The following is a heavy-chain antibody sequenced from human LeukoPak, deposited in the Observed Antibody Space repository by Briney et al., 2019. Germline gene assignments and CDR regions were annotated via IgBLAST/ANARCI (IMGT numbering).Heavy chain of an antibody. J-gene: IGHJ4*02. V-gene: IGHV5-51*01. CDR3: ARVMVRGVIISPYFDY. Sequence: GESLKISCKGSGYSFTSYWIGWVRQMPGKGLEWMGIIYPGDSDTRYSPSFQGQVTISADKSISTAYLQWSSLKASDTAMYYCARVMVRGVIISPYFDYWGQGTLVTVSS. CDR1: GYSFTSYW. D-gene: IGHD3-10*01. CDR2: IYPGDSDT.